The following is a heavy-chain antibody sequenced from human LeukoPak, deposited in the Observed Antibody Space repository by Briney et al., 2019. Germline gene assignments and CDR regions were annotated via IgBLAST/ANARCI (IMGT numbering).Heavy chain of an antibody. J-gene: IGHJ6*02. CDR3: AKGKYYYGPSAPYGMDV. D-gene: IGHD3-10*01. Sequence: GGSLRLSCAASGFTFSSYAMSWVRQAPGKGLEWVSGISWNSGSIGYADSVKGRFTISRDNAKNSLYLQMNSLRAEDTALYYCAKGKYYYGPSAPYGMDVWGQGTTVTVSS. CDR2: ISWNSGSI. V-gene: IGHV3-9*01. CDR1: GFTFSSYA.